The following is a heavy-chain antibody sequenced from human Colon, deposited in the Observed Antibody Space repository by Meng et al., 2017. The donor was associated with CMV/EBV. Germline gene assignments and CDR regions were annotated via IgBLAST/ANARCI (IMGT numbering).Heavy chain of an antibody. CDR1: GFTFSSYT. D-gene: IGHD3-16*01. Sequence: GESLKISCATSGFTFSSYTMHWVRQAPGKGLEWVSPISTSGTNIYYADAVKGRFTVSRADATDSLYLHLKNLSAEDTALYYCARDKGFLGGTFDDWGQGTLVTVSS. J-gene: IGHJ4*02. V-gene: IGHV3-21*01. CDR2: ISTSGTNI. CDR3: ARDKGFLGGTFDD.